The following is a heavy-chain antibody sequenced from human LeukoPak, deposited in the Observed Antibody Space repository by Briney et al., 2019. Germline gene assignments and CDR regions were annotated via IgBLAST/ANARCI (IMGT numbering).Heavy chain of an antibody. D-gene: IGHD6-13*01. Sequence: GGSLRLSCAASGFTFSNYAMSWVRQAPGKGLEWVSTISGGGASTYYADSVKGRFPISRDNSKNILYLQMNSLRAEDTAVYYCAKWMVAAGKTYGMDVWGQGTTVTVSS. CDR3: AKWMVAAGKTYGMDV. CDR1: GFTFSNYA. J-gene: IGHJ6*01. V-gene: IGHV3-23*01. CDR2: ISGGGAST.